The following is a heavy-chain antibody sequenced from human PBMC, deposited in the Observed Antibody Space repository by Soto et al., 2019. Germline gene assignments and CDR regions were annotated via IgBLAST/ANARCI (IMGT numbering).Heavy chain of an antibody. D-gene: IGHD1-20*01. CDR1: GGSISDFH. CDR2: IYYSGST. CDR3: ARDKKITGPGRYMDG. J-gene: IGHJ6*03. Sequence: PSETLSLTCTVFGGSISDFHWSWIRQPPGKGLEYIGYIYYSGSTNYNPSLRSRVSISVDTSKNQFSLKLSSVTAADTAVYYCARDKKITGPGRYMDGWGKGTTVTVSS. V-gene: IGHV4-59*01.